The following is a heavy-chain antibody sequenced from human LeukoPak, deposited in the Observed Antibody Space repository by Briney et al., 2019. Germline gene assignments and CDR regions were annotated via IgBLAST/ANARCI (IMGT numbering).Heavy chain of an antibody. V-gene: IGHV1-8*03. CDR1: GYTFTSYD. D-gene: IGHD2-2*01. CDR3: ALGYCSSTSCPPGDY. J-gene: IGHJ4*02. CDR2: MNPNSGNT. Sequence: ASVKVSCKASGYTFTSYDINWVRQATGQGLEWMGWMNPNSGNTGYAQKFQGRVTITRNTSISTAYMELSSLRSEDTAVYYCALGYCSSTSCPPGDYWGQGTLVTVSS.